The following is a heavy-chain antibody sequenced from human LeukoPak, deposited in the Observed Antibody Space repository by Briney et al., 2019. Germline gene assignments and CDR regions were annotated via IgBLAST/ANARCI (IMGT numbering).Heavy chain of an antibody. CDR1: GFTFPNW. V-gene: IGHV3-7*01. D-gene: IGHD2-15*01. J-gene: IGHJ4*02. CDR3: ARVGGSWELIL. CDR2: IMKDGSEK. Sequence: PGGSLRLSCAASGFTFPNWMSWGRQAPGKGVEGGATIMKDGSEKFYVDSVKGRFTNSRDNDKSSLYLQMNSLRGEDTAVYFCARVGGSWELILWGQGTLVTVSS.